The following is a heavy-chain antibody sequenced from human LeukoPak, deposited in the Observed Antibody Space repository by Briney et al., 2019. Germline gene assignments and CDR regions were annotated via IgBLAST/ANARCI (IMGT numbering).Heavy chain of an antibody. V-gene: IGHV3-23*01. CDR1: GFTFSSYA. CDR2: ISASGGTT. CDR3: AKDGQYSSSSPYYFDY. D-gene: IGHD6-6*01. Sequence: GGSLRLSCAGSGFTFSSYAMSWVRQAPGKGLEWVSGISASGGTTYYADSVEGRFTISRDNSKNTLYVQMNSLRAEDTAVYYCAKDGQYSSSSPYYFDYWGQGTLVTVSS. J-gene: IGHJ4*02.